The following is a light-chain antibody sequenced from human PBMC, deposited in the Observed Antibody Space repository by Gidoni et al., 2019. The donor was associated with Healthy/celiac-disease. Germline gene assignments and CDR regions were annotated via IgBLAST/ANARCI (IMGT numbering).Light chain of an antibody. CDR3: QQYYSTPT. J-gene: IGKJ1*01. CDR2: WAS. Sequence: DIVMTQSPDSLAVYLGERATINCKSSQSVLYSSNNKNYLAWYQQKPGQPPKLLIYWASTRESGVPDRFSGSGSGTDFTFTISSLQAEDVAVYYCQQYYSTPTFGQGTKVEIK. CDR1: QSVLYSSNNKNY. V-gene: IGKV4-1*01.